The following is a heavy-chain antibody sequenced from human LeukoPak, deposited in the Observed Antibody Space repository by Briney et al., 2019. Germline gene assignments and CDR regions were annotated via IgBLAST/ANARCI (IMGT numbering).Heavy chain of an antibody. D-gene: IGHD6-19*01. CDR3: ARAAGGGSGWNFDY. CDR1: GGSFSGYY. Sequence: SETLSLTCAVYGGSFSGYYWSWIRQPPGKGLEWIGEINHSGSTNYNPSLKSRVTISIDTSKNQFSLKPSSVTAADTAVYYCARAAGGGSGWNFDYWGQGTLSASPQ. J-gene: IGHJ4*02. V-gene: IGHV4-34*01. CDR2: INHSGST.